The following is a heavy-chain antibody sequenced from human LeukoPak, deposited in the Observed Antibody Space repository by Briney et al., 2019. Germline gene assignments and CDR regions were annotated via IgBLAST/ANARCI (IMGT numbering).Heavy chain of an antibody. D-gene: IGHD2-15*01. Sequence: ASVTVSCKASGYTFTSDGISWVRQAPGQGLEWMGWINTNTGNPTYAQGFTGRFVFSLDTSVSTAYLQISSLKAEDTAVYYCARDRYCSGGSCSRPFDYWGQGTLVTVSS. CDR1: GYTFTSDG. CDR2: INTNTGNP. CDR3: ARDRYCSGGSCSRPFDY. J-gene: IGHJ4*02. V-gene: IGHV7-4-1*02.